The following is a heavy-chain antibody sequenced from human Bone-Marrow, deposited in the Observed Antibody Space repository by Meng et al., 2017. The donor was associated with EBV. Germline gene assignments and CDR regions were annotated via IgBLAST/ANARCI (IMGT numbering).Heavy chain of an antibody. Sequence: LQDSGPGHVKTPGVPAVTWDISGGSVRRHNWGSWGRQPPGKGLEWIGEIYRSGSTNYKSSLKSRVTISMDKSKKQLSLKLTSVTAADTAVYFCARDEDHTGSFDYWGRGTLVTVSS. D-gene: IGHD1-1*01. CDR3: ARDEDHTGSFDY. CDR1: GGSVRRHNW. J-gene: IGHJ4*02. CDR2: IYRSGST. V-gene: IGHV4-4*01.